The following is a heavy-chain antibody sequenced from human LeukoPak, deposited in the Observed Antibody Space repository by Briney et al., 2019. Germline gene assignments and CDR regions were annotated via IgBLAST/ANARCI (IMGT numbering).Heavy chain of an antibody. CDR1: GYTLTELS. D-gene: IGHD1-26*01. CDR2: FDPEDGET. V-gene: IGHV1-24*01. J-gene: IGHJ4*02. Sequence: GASVKVSCKVSGYTLTELSMHWVRQAPGKGLEWMGGFDPEDGETIYAQKFQGRVTMTEDTSTDTAYMELSSLRSEDTAVYYCATVDGSYSGSYYYFDYWGQGTLGTVSS. CDR3: ATVDGSYSGSYYYFDY.